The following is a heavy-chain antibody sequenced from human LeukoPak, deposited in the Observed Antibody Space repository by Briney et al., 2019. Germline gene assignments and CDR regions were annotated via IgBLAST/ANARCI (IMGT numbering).Heavy chain of an antibody. CDR1: GFTFSDYY. D-gene: IGHD7-27*01. Sequence: PGGSLRLSCVASGFTFSDYYMSWFRQAPGKGPEWVSYITKSGTDMEYADSVKGRFTIARDNGQNSVYLQMNSLRAEDTAVYFCGRGHWGFDYWGQGTLVTVSS. V-gene: IGHV3-11*04. J-gene: IGHJ4*02. CDR3: GRGHWGFDY. CDR2: ITKSGTDM.